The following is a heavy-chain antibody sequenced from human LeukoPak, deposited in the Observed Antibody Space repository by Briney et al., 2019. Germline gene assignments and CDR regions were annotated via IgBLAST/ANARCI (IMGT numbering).Heavy chain of an antibody. Sequence: ASVKVSCKASGYTFTSYGISRVRQAPGQGLEWMGWISAYNGNTNYAQKLQGRVTMTTDTSTSTAYMELRSLRSDDTAVYYCARSDIVVVPAAPGSQYYFDYWGQGTLVTVSS. CDR3: ARSDIVVVPAAPGSQYYFDY. J-gene: IGHJ4*02. V-gene: IGHV1-18*01. D-gene: IGHD2-2*01. CDR1: GYTFTSYG. CDR2: ISAYNGNT.